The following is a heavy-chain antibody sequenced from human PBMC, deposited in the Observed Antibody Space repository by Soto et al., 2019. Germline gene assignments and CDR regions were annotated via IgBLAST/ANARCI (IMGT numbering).Heavy chain of an antibody. J-gene: IGHJ3*02. CDR3: AKYYGDHVGAFDI. Sequence: HPGGSLRLSCAASGFTVSTKYMSWVRQAPGKGLEWVSVIYSGGSTFYADSVRGRFTISRDNSKNTVNLQMNSLRAEDTAVYYCAKYYGDHVGAFDIWGQGTMVTVSS. CDR2: IYSGGST. CDR1: GFTVSTKY. V-gene: IGHV3-66*01. D-gene: IGHD4-17*01.